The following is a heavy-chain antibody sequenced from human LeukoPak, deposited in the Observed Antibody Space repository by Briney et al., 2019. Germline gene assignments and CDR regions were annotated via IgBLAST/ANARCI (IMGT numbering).Heavy chain of an antibody. J-gene: IGHJ4*02. CDR3: GTERIVGATIGY. V-gene: IGHV1-24*01. D-gene: IGHD1-26*01. Sequence: ASVKVSCKVSGYTLTELSMHWVRQAPGKGLEWVGGFDPEDGETIYAQKFQGRVTMTEDTSTDTAYMELSSLRSEDTAVYYCGTERIVGATIGYWGQGTLVTVSS. CDR2: FDPEDGET. CDR1: GYTLTELS.